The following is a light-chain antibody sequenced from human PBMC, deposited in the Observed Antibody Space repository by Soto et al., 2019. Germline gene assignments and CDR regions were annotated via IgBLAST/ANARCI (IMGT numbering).Light chain of an antibody. Sequence: DIQMTQSPSSLSASVGDRVTITCQASQDIINYLNWYQQKPGKAPKLLIYDASNLETGVSSRFSGSGSGTDFTFTIISLQPEDIATYYCQQYDNLVTFGGGTKVEIK. CDR3: QQYDNLVT. J-gene: IGKJ4*01. CDR2: DAS. CDR1: QDIINY. V-gene: IGKV1-33*01.